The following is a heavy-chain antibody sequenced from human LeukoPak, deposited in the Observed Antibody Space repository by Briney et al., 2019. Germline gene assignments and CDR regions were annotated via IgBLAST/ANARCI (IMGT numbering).Heavy chain of an antibody. V-gene: IGHV4-59*01. CDR3: ARTTEGGYTYGYFYYYYMDV. J-gene: IGHJ6*03. Sequence: SETLSLTCTVSGGSISSYYWSWIRQPPGEGLEWIGYIHYSGSTNYNPSLKSRVTISVDTSKNQFSLKLSSMTAADTAVYYCARTTEGGYTYGYFYYYYMDVWGKGTTVTISS. CDR2: IHYSGST. CDR1: GGSISSYY. D-gene: IGHD5-18*01.